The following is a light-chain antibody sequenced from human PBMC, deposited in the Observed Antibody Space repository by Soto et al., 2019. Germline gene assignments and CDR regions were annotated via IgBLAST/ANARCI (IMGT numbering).Light chain of an antibody. CDR1: SSDVGGYNY. J-gene: IGLJ2*01. Sequence: QSALTQPASVSGSPGQSITISCTGTSSDVGGYNYVSWYQQHPGKAPKLMIYDVSNRPSGVSNRFSGSKSGNTASRTISGLQAEYEADYYCSSYTSSSTLDVVFGGGTKVTVL. V-gene: IGLV2-14*01. CDR3: SSYTSSSTLDVV. CDR2: DVS.